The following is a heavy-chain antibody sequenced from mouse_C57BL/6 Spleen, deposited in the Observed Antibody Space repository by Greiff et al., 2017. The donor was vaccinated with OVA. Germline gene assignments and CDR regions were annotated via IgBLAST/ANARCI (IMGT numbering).Heavy chain of an antibody. V-gene: IGHV5-17*01. CDR1: GFTFSDYG. CDR3: ARQTYGSSFYWYFDV. Sequence: EVKLMESGGGLVKPGGSLKLSCAASGFTFSDYGMHWVRQAPEKGLEWVAYISSGSSTIYYADTVKGRFTISRDNAKNTLFLQMTSLRSEDTAMYYCARQTYGSSFYWYFDVWGTGTTVTVSS. CDR2: ISSGSSTI. D-gene: IGHD1-1*01. J-gene: IGHJ1*03.